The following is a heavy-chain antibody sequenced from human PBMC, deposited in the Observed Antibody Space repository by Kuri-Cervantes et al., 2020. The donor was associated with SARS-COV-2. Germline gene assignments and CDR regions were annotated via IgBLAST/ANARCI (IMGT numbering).Heavy chain of an antibody. CDR3: ARGYSGYGFTGYYYYMDV. D-gene: IGHD5-12*01. CDR1: GGSFSGHH. Sequence: GSLRLSCAVCGGSFSGHHWGWIRQPPGKGLEWIGEINHSGSTNYNPSLKSRVTISVDTSKNQFSLKLSSVTAADTAVYYCARGYSGYGFTGYYYYMDVWGKGTTVTVSS. J-gene: IGHJ6*03. CDR2: INHSGST. V-gene: IGHV4-34*01.